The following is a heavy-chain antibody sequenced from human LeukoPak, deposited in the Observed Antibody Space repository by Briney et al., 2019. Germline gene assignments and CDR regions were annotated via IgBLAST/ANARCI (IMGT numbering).Heavy chain of an antibody. Sequence: SETLSLTCAVYGGSFSGYYWSWIRQPPGKGLEWIGEINHSGSTNYNPSLKSRVTISVDTSKNQFSLKLSSVTAADTAVYYCARPLGATPSPFDYWGQGTLVTVSS. J-gene: IGHJ4*02. CDR1: GGSFSGYY. V-gene: IGHV4-34*01. D-gene: IGHD1-26*01. CDR2: INHSGST. CDR3: ARPLGATPSPFDY.